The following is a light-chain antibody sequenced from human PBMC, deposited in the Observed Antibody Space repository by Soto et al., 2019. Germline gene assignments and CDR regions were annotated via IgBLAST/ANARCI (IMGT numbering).Light chain of an antibody. CDR2: LEGSGSY. CDR3: ETWDSNPWV. V-gene: IGLV4-60*03. J-gene: IGLJ3*02. Sequence: QPVLTQSSSASAFLGSSVKLTCTLSSGHSSYIIAWHQQQPGKAPRYLMKLEGSGSYNKGSGVPDRFSGSSSGADRYLTISNLQSEDEADYYCETWDSNPWVFGGGTQLTVL. CDR1: SGHSSYI.